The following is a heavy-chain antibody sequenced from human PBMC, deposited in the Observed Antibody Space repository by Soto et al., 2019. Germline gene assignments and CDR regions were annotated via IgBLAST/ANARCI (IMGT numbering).Heavy chain of an antibody. CDR1: GGPFSSGGYY. Sequence: QVQLQESGPGLVKPSQTLSLTCTVSGGPFSSGGYYWSWIRQEPGKGLEWIGYIYQNGDTSYNPSLKSRVTISADTSKTQFSLKLRSVTAADTAVYYCARGASTVSSVFDYWGQGMLVTVSS. V-gene: IGHV4-31*03. D-gene: IGHD4-17*01. J-gene: IGHJ4*02. CDR2: IYQNGDT. CDR3: ARGASTVSSVFDY.